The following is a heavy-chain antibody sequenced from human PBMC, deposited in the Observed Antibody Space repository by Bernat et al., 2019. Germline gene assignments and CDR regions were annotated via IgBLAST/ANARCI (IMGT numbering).Heavy chain of an antibody. J-gene: IGHJ4*02. D-gene: IGHD3-22*01. V-gene: IGHV3-33*01. CDR1: GFTFSSYG. Sequence: QVQLVESGGGVVQPGRSLRLSCAASGFTFSSYGMHWVRQAPGKGLEWVAVIWYDGSNKYYADSVKGRFTISRDNSKNTLYLQMNSLRAEDTAVYYCARGRFTTMRVVPVLDYWGQGTLVTVSA. CDR2: IWYDGSNK. CDR3: ARGRFTTMRVVPVLDY.